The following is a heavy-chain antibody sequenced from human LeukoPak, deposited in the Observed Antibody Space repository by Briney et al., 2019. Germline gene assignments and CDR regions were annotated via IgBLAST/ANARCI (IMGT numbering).Heavy chain of an antibody. CDR3: AGGYYDFWSGYYNWFDP. V-gene: IGHV4-30-2*01. D-gene: IGHD3-3*01. Sequence: SRTLSLTCAVSGGSISSGGYSWSWIRQPPGKGLEWIGYIYHSGSTYYNPSLKSRVTISVDRSKNQFSLKLSSVTAADTAVYYCAGGYYDFWSGYYNWFDPWGQGTLVTVSS. CDR2: IYHSGST. J-gene: IGHJ5*02. CDR1: GGSISSGGYS.